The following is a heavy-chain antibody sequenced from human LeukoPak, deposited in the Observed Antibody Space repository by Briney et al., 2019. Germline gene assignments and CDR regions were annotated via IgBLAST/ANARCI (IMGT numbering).Heavy chain of an antibody. V-gene: IGHV4-4*02. CDR2: IYHSGST. CDR3: ARGSTTGSYYLYYYYGVDV. D-gene: IGHD3-10*01. Sequence: SETLSLTCAVSGGSISSSNWWSWVRQPPGKGLEWIGEIYHSGSTNYNPYLKSRVTISVDKSKNQFSLKLSSVTAADTAVYYCARGSTTGSYYLYYYYGVDVWGQGTTVTVSS. J-gene: IGHJ6*02. CDR1: GGSISSSNW.